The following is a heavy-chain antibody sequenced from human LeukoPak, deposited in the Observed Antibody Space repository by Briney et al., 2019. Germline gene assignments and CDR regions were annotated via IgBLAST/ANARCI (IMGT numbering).Heavy chain of an antibody. J-gene: IGHJ4*02. CDR2: INSNNGDT. CDR3: ARNHEGFRY. V-gene: IGHV1-8*03. Sequence: ASVKVSCMASGYTFTSHDIIWVRQATGQGLEWMGWINSNNGDTTYAQSFQDRVTITRDTSISTAYMELTSLRSDDTAVYYCARNHEGFRYWGQGTLVTVSS. CDR1: GYTFTSHD.